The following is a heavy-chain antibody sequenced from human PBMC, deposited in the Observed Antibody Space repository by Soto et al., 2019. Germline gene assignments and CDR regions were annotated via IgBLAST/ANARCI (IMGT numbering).Heavy chain of an antibody. J-gene: IGHJ4*02. Sequence: SDTLSLTCTFSCDSVSGYYWSWIRQSPGKGLEWIGYIYSSGSVNYNPSLKSRVTISVDTSKNQFSLKLNSVTAADTAVYYCARVKPPRYQIDYWSQGALVTVS. CDR2: IYSSGSV. CDR3: ARVKPPRYQIDY. V-gene: IGHV4-59*02. D-gene: IGHD2-2*01. CDR1: CDSVSGYY.